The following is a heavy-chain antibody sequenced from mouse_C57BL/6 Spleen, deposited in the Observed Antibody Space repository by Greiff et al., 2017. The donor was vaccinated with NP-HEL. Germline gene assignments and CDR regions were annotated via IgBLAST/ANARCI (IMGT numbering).Heavy chain of an antibody. Sequence: QVQLQQPGAELVRPGSSVKLSCKASGYTFTSYWMDWVKQRPGQGLEWIGNIYPSDSETHYNQKFKDKATLTVDKSSRTAYMQLSSLTSEDAAVYYCARWDYSNYVFAYWGQGTLVTVSA. CDR3: ARWDYSNYVFAY. V-gene: IGHV1-61*01. CDR2: IYPSDSET. D-gene: IGHD2-5*01. CDR1: GYTFTSYW. J-gene: IGHJ3*01.